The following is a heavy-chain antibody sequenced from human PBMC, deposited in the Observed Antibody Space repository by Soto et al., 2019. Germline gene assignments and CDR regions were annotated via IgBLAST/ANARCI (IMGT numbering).Heavy chain of an antibody. CDR3: ARDGALGDAFDI. CDR2: ISSSSSYI. D-gene: IGHD7-27*01. V-gene: IGHV3-21*01. Sequence: GGSLRLSCAASGFTFSSYSMNWVRQAPGKGLEWVSSISSSSSYIYYADSVKGRFTISRDNDKNSLYLQMNSLRAEDTAVYYCARDGALGDAFDIWGQGTMVTVSS. CDR1: GFTFSSYS. J-gene: IGHJ3*02.